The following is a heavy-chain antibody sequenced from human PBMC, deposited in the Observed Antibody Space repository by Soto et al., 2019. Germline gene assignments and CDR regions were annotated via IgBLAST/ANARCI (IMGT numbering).Heavy chain of an antibody. Sequence: QVQLVQSGAEVQKPGSSVKVSCKASGGTFSSYAISWVRQAPGQGLEWMGGIIPIFGTANYAQKFQGRVTITGDESTSTAYMELSSLRSEDTAVYYCARDPGLGVTTLYYYYYYGMDVWGQGTTVTVSS. CDR2: IIPIFGTA. CDR1: GGTFSSYA. J-gene: IGHJ6*02. CDR3: ARDPGLGVTTLYYYYYYGMDV. V-gene: IGHV1-69*01. D-gene: IGHD4-17*01.